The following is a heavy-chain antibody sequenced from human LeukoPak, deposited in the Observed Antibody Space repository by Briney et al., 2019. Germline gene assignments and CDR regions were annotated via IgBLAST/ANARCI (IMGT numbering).Heavy chain of an antibody. Sequence: SETLSLTCTVSGGSISSSSYYWGWIRQPPGKGLEWIGSIYYSGSTYYNPSLKSRVTISVDTSKNQFSLKLSSVTAADTAVYYCARDRRWLQLHYFDYWGQGTLVTVSS. D-gene: IGHD5-24*01. V-gene: IGHV4-39*07. J-gene: IGHJ4*02. CDR3: ARDRRWLQLHYFDY. CDR2: IYYSGST. CDR1: GGSISSSSYY.